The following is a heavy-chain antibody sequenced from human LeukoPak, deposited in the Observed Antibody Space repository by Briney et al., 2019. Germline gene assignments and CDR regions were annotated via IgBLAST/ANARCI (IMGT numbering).Heavy chain of an antibody. D-gene: IGHD6-13*01. Sequence: GGSLRLSCAASGFTFSSYWMSWVRQAPAKGLEWVANIKQDGSDKYYVDSVKGRFTISRDNAKNSLYLQMNSLRAEDMAVYYCARAPWAAAEFDFWGQGTLVTVSS. V-gene: IGHV3-7*03. J-gene: IGHJ4*02. CDR3: ARAPWAAAEFDF. CDR1: GFTFSSYW. CDR2: IKQDGSDK.